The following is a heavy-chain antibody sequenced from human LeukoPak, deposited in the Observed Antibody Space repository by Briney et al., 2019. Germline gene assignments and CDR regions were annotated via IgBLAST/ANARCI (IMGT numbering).Heavy chain of an antibody. D-gene: IGHD4-17*01. Sequence: SQTLSLTCAISGDTVSSNSAAWNWIRQSPSRGLEWLGKTYYRTKPYNDYAVSGKSRITINPVTSKSQFSLQLNSVTPEDTAVYYCARGSDYGDPAGFDYWGQGTLVSVSS. V-gene: IGHV6-1*01. CDR2: TYYRTKPYN. J-gene: IGHJ4*02. CDR3: ARGSDYGDPAGFDY. CDR1: GDTVSSNSAA.